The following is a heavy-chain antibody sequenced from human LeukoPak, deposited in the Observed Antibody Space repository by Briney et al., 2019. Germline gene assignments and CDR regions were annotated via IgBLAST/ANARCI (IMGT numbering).Heavy chain of an antibody. V-gene: IGHV4-30-2*01. CDR1: GGSISSGGYS. J-gene: IGHJ4*02. Sequence: SETLSLTCAVSGGSISSGGYSWSWIRQLPGKGLEWIGYIYHSGSTYYNPSLKSRVTISVDRSKNQFSLKLSSVTAADTAVYYCARDSGRGEGYYFDYWGQGTLVTVSS. D-gene: IGHD1-26*01. CDR3: ARDSGRGEGYYFDY. CDR2: IYHSGST.